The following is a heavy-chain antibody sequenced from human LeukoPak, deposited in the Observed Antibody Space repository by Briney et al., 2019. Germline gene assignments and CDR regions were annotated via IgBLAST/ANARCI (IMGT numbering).Heavy chain of an antibody. D-gene: IGHD3-22*01. CDR3: AKEYDSRGYYFDY. CDR2: ISGSGGNT. Sequence: PGGSLRLSCAASGSTFSSYGMSWVRQAPGKGLEWVSAISGSGGNTYNADSVKGRFTISRDNSKNTLSLQMNSLRAEDTAVYYCAKEYDSRGYYFDYWGQGTLVTVSS. J-gene: IGHJ4*02. V-gene: IGHV3-23*01. CDR1: GSTFSSYG.